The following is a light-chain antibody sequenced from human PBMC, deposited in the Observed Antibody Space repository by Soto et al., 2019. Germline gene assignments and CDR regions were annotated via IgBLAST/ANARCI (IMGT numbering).Light chain of an antibody. CDR1: QGISRY. CDR2: AAS. CDR3: QYFYSYPPA. V-gene: IGKV1-8*01. Sequence: AIRMTQSPSSVSASTGDRVTITCRASQGISRYLSWYQQKPGKAPKLLIYAASTLQSGVPSRFSGSGSGTDFPLSFICLHSEDFETSSCQYFYSYPPAFVPWTNVDIK. J-gene: IGKJ3*01.